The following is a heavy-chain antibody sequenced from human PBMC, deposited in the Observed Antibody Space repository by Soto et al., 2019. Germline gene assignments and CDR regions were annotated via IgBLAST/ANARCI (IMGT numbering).Heavy chain of an antibody. Sequence: QVQLMQSGAEVRKPGSSVKVSCQASRNTFNIFAFSWVRQAPGQGPQFVGGIVPLSATAMSAQEFEDRGTLTAVESTSTISMEPRTFQCDGTAMCYCATGVAEDRFEFWGQGTVVTVSS. CDR2: IVPLSATA. D-gene: IGHD2-8*01. V-gene: IGHV1-69*19. CDR3: ATGVAEDRFEF. J-gene: IGHJ1*01. CDR1: RNTFNIFA.